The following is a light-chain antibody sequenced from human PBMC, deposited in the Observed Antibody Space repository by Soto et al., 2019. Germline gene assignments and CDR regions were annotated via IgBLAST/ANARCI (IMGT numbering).Light chain of an antibody. V-gene: IGLV2-14*01. J-gene: IGLJ1*01. CDR1: SSDVGGYNY. CDR3: SSYPRSSTLV. CDR2: EVS. Sequence: QSVLTQPASVSGSPGQSITISCTGTSSDVGGYNYVSWYQQHPGKAPKLMIYEVSNRPSGVSNHFSGSKSANTASLTISGLQAEDEADYYCSSYPRSSTLVFGTGTKVNVL.